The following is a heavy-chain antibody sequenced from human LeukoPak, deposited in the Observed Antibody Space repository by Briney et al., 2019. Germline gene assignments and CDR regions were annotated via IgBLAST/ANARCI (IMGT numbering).Heavy chain of an antibody. CDR1: GFTFSSYA. D-gene: IGHD3-22*01. CDR3: AKDIGYYYDSSGLAFDY. J-gene: IGHJ4*02. V-gene: IGHV3-9*01. CDR2: ISWNSGSI. Sequence: GGSLRLSCAASGFTFSSYAMHWVRQAPGKGLEWVSGISWNSGSIGYADSVKGRFTISRDNAKNSLYLQMNSLRAEDTALFYCAKDIGYYYDSSGLAFDYWGQGTLVTVSS.